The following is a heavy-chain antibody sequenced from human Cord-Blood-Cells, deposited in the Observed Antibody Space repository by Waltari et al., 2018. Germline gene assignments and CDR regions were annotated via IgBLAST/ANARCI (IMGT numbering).Heavy chain of an antibody. CDR1: GCTLTELS. J-gene: IGHJ5*02. CDR2: CDPEDGET. CDR3: ATRSSSWLYNWFDP. V-gene: IGHV1-24*01. D-gene: IGHD6-13*01. Sequence: QVQLVQSGAEGKKPGASVKVYCKVSGCTLTELSMHWLRQAPGKGLEWMGGCDPEDGETIYAQKFQGRVTMTEDTSTDTAYMELSSLRSEDTAVYYCATRSSSWLYNWFDPWGQGTLVTVSS.